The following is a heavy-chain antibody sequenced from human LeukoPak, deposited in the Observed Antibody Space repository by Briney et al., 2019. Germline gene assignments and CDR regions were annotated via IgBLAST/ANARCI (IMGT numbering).Heavy chain of an antibody. CDR1: GFTFSSYS. D-gene: IGHD3-10*01. CDR3: ARESMQGSWFGLAPVQYYYYGMDV. J-gene: IGHJ6*02. Sequence: PGGSLRLSCAASGFTFSSYSMNWVRQAPGKGLEWVSSISSSSSYIYYADSVKGRFTISRDNAKNSLYLQMNSLRAEDTAVYYCARESMQGSWFGLAPVQYYYYGMDVWGQGTTVTVSS. CDR2: ISSSSSYI. V-gene: IGHV3-21*01.